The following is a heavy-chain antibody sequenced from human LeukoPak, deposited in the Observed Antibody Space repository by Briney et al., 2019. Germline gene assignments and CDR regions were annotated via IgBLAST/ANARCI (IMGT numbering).Heavy chain of an antibody. Sequence: ASVKVSCKASGYTFTSYDINWVRQATGQGLEWMGWMNPNSGNTGYAQKFQGRVTMTRNTSMSTAYMELSSLRSEDTAVYYCARGLRSIAVAGTSYYFDYWGQGTLVTVSS. D-gene: IGHD6-19*01. J-gene: IGHJ4*02. V-gene: IGHV1-8*01. CDR1: GYTFTSYD. CDR3: ARGLRSIAVAGTSYYFDY. CDR2: MNPNSGNT.